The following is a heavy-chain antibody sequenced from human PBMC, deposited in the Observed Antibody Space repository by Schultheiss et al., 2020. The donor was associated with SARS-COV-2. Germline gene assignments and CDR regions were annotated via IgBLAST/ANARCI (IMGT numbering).Heavy chain of an antibody. J-gene: IGHJ3*02. V-gene: IGHV3-53*01. Sequence: GGSLRLSCAASGLTFSNAWLSWVRQAPGKGLEWVSSYSADARTYYADSVKGRFIISRDFSKNTLFLQLDRLRTEDTAMYYCAKMVRVEQENLFKDAFDIWGQGTMVTVSS. CDR3: AKMVRVEQENLFKDAFDI. D-gene: IGHD3-10*01. CDR1: GLTFSNAW. CDR2: YSADART.